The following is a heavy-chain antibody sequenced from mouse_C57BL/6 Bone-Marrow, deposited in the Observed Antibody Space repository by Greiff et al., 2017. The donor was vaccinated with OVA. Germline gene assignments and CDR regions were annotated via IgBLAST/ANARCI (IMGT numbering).Heavy chain of an antibody. CDR2: SRNKANDYTT. V-gene: IGHV7-1*01. CDR3: ARDDYYWYFDV. Sequence: EVQGVESGGGLVQSGRSLRLSCATSGFTFSDFYMEWVRQAPGKGLEWIAASRNKANDYTTEYSASVKGRFIVSRDTSQSILYLQMNALRAKDTAIYYCARDDYYWYFDVWGTGTTVTVSS. CDR1: GFTFSDFY. J-gene: IGHJ1*03.